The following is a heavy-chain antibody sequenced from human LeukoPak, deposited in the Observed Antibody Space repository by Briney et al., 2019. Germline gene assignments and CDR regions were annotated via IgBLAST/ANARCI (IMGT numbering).Heavy chain of an antibody. CDR2: ISSSSSYI. Sequence: GGSLRLSCAASEFTFSSYSMNWGRQAPGKGLEWVSSISSSSSYIYYADSVKGRFTISRDNAKNSLYLQMNSLRAEDTTIYYCARAAAGKGGVDYWGQGTLVTVSS. V-gene: IGHV3-21*01. CDR3: ARAAAGKGGVDY. D-gene: IGHD6-13*01. CDR1: EFTFSSYS. J-gene: IGHJ4*02.